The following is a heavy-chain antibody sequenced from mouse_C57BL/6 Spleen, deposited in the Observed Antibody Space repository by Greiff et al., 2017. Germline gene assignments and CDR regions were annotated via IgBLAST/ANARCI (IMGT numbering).Heavy chain of an antibody. J-gene: IGHJ4*01. CDR2: IYPRSGNT. CDR1: GYTFTSYG. D-gene: IGHD2-4*01. Sequence: QVQLQQSGAELARPGASVKLSCKASGYTFTSYGISWVKQRTGQGLEWIGEIYPRSGNTYYNEKFKGKATLTADKSSSTAYMELRSLTSEDSAVYFCARTRDYDGSYYAMDYWGQGTSVTVSS. CDR3: ARTRDYDGSYYAMDY. V-gene: IGHV1-81*01.